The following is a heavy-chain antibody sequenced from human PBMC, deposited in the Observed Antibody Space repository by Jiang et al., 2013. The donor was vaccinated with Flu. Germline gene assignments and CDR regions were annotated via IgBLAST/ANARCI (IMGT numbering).Heavy chain of an antibody. D-gene: IGHD5-12*01. V-gene: IGHV3-30*04. CDR1: GFTFSSYA. J-gene: IGHJ4*02. CDR3: ARDPRWLRFCYFDY. CDR2: ISYDGSNK. Sequence: VQLLESGGGVVQPGRSLRLSCAASGFTFSSYAMHWVRQAPGKGLEWVAVISYDGSNKYYADSVKGRFTISRDNSKNTLYLQMNSLRAEDTAVYYCARDPRWLRFCYFDYWGQGTLVTVSS.